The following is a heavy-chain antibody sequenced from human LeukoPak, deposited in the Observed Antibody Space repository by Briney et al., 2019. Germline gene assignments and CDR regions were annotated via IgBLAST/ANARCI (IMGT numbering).Heavy chain of an antibody. Sequence: GASLKISCKGSGYGFTSYWIGWVRQMPGKGLEWRGIIYPGDSDTRYSPSFQGQVTISVGKSISTASLQWSSLKASDTAMYYCARTPYSSGYSFDYWGQGTLVTVSS. CDR1: GYGFTSYW. CDR3: ARTPYSSGYSFDY. V-gene: IGHV5-51*01. J-gene: IGHJ4*02. CDR2: IYPGDSDT. D-gene: IGHD3-22*01.